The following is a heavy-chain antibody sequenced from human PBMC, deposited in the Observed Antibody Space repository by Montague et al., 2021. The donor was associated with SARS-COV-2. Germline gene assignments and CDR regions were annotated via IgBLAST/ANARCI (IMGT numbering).Heavy chain of an antibody. Sequence: TLSLTCTVSGASISSGGYYWSWIRQHPGKGLEWIGYIYYSGSTYYNPSLKSRVTISVDTSKNQFSLKLSSVTAADTAVYYCARASGKKTIVGVVISYFYYWGQGTLVTVSS. J-gene: IGHJ4*02. V-gene: IGHV4-31*03. CDR1: GASISSGGYY. D-gene: IGHD3-3*01. CDR2: IYYSGST. CDR3: ARASGKKTIVGVVISYFYY.